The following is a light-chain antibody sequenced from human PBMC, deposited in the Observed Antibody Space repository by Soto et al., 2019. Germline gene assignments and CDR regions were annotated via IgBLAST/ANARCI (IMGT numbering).Light chain of an antibody. V-gene: IGKV3-15*01. CDR2: GAS. CDR3: HQCYSSPLT. CDR1: QSVSSN. J-gene: IGKJ4*01. Sequence: EIVMTQSPATLSVSPGERATLSCRASQSVSSNLAWYQQKPGQAPRLLIYGASTRATGIPARFSGSGSGTEFTLTISSLQSEDFAVYYCHQCYSSPLTFGGGTKVEIK.